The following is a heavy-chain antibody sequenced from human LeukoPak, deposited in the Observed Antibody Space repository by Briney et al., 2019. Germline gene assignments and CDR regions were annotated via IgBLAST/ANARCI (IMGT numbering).Heavy chain of an antibody. V-gene: IGHV4-34*01. CDR2: INHSGST. CDR3: ARGTRDGTDY. CDR1: GGSFSGYY. Sequence: SETLSLTCAVYGGSFSGYYWSWIRQPPGKGLEWIGEINHSGSTNYNPSLKSRVTISVDPSKNQFSLKLSSVTAADTAVYYCARGTRDGTDYWGEGTLVTVSS. J-gene: IGHJ4*02.